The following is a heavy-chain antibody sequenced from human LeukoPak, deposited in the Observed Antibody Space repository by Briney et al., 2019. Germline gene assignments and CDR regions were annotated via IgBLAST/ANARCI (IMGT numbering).Heavy chain of an antibody. CDR3: AKAVGRISWSFDY. V-gene: IGHV3-30*18. J-gene: IGHJ4*02. Sequence: GRSLRLSCEASGFTSNTYAMHWVRQPPGKGLEWVALISYDGSDKIYTDSVKGRFTISRDNSESTLYLQMDSLRGDDAAVYYCAKAVGRISWSFDYWGQGALVTVSS. CDR1: GFTSNTYA. D-gene: IGHD6-13*01. CDR2: ISYDGSDK.